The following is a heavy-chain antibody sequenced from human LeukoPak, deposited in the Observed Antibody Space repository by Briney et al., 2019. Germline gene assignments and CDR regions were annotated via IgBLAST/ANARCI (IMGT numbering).Heavy chain of an antibody. D-gene: IGHD6-6*01. V-gene: IGHV3-11*01. CDR3: AREGHYSSSSYYYGMDV. J-gene: IGHJ6*02. Sequence: GGSLRLSCAASGFTFSDYYMSWIRQAPGKGLEWVSYISSSGSTIYYADSVKGRFTISRDNAKNSLYLQMNSLRAEDTAVYYCAREGHYSSSSYYYGMDVWGQGTTVTVSS. CDR2: ISSSGSTI. CDR1: GFTFSDYY.